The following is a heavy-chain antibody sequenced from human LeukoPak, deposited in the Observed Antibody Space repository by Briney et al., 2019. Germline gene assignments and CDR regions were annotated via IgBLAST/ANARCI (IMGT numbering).Heavy chain of an antibody. D-gene: IGHD2-2*02. CDR3: ARGQPIVVVPAAILRWFDP. CDR1: GGSISSYY. V-gene: IGHV4-4*09. Sequence: SETLSLTCTVSGGSISSYYWSWIRQPPGKGLEWIGYIYTSGSTNYSPSLKSRVTISVDTSKNQFSLKLSSVTAADTAVYYCARGQPIVVVPAAILRWFDPWGQGTLVTVSS. J-gene: IGHJ5*02. CDR2: IYTSGST.